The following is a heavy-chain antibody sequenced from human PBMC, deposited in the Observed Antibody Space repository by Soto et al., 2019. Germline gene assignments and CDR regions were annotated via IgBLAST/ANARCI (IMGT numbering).Heavy chain of an antibody. CDR3: ARVPDR. J-gene: IGHJ5*02. CDR1: GYSISSSNL. Sequence: SETLSLTCAVSGYSISSSNLWGWIRQPPGEGLEWIGYIYYSGSTYHNPSLKSRVTISVDTSKNQFSLKLGSVTAADTAVYYCARVPDRWGQGTLVTSPQ. CDR2: IYYSGST. D-gene: IGHD2-2*01. V-gene: IGHV4-28*03.